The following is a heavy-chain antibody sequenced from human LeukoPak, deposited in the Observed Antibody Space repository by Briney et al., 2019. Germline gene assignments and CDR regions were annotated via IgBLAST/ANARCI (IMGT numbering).Heavy chain of an antibody. CDR1: GFTFSSYW. Sequence: GGSLRLSCAASGFTFSSYWMNWARQAPGKGLEWVSMIKQDGSDKYYVDSVKGRFTISRDNAKNSLYLQMNSLRVEDTAIYYCARDCSSVNCPPTDYYGIEVWGQGTTVTVSS. CDR3: ARDCSSVNCPPTDYYGIEV. V-gene: IGHV3-7*01. D-gene: IGHD1-1*01. J-gene: IGHJ6*02. CDR2: IKQDGSDK.